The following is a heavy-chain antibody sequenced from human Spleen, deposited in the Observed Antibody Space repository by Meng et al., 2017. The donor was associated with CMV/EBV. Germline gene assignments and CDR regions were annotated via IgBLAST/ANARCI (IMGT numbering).Heavy chain of an antibody. Sequence: GGSLRLSCAASGFTFSSYWMHWVRQAPGKGLVWVSRINSDGSSTSYADSVKGRFTNSRDNAKNSLCLQMNSLRAEDTAVYYCAREVGAAPFLDYWGQGTLVTVSS. CDR3: AREVGAAPFLDY. V-gene: IGHV3-74*01. CDR1: GFTFSSYW. J-gene: IGHJ4*02. CDR2: INSDGSST. D-gene: IGHD2-15*01.